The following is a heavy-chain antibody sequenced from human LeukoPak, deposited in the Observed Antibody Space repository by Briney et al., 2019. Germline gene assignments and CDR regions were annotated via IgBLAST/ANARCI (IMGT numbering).Heavy chain of an antibody. CDR2: IYYNGST. CDR3: ARDSKMTTVTTLRDYYYGMDV. D-gene: IGHD4-17*01. J-gene: IGHJ6*02. CDR1: GGSISSYY. V-gene: IGHV4-59*01. Sequence: SETLSLTCTVSGGSISSYYWSWIRQPPGKGLEWIGYIYYNGSTNYNPSLKSRVTISVDTSKNQFSLKLSSVTAADTAVYYCARDSKMTTVTTLRDYYYGMDVWGQGTTVTVSS.